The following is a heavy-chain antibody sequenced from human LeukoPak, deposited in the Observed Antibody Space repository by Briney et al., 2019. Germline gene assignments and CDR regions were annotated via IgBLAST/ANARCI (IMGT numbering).Heavy chain of an antibody. V-gene: IGHV4-59*01. CDR1: GGSISSYY. D-gene: IGHD1-14*01. CDR3: ARCRKPTIRSHHFDY. Sequence: SETLSLTCTACGGSISSYYWSWIRQPPGKGLEWIGYIYYSGSTNYNPSLKSRVTISVDTSKNQSSLKLSSVTAADTAVYYCARCRKPTIRSHHFDYWGQGTLVTVSS. J-gene: IGHJ4*02. CDR2: IYYSGST.